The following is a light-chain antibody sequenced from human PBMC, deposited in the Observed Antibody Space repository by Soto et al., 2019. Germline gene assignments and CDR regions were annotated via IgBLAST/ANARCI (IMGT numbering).Light chain of an antibody. V-gene: IGLV2-14*01. CDR2: EVS. CDR3: SSYPSSSTLYV. J-gene: IGLJ1*01. CDR1: SSDVGGYNY. Sequence: QSALPQPASVSGSPGQSITISCTGTSSDVGGYNYVSWYQQHPGKAPKLMIYEVSNRPSGVSNRFSGSKSGNTVYLTISGLQAEYEADYYCSSYPSSSTLYVFGTGTKLTVL.